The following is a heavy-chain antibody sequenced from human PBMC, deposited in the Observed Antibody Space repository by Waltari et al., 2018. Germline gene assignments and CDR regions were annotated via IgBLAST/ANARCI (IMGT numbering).Heavy chain of an antibody. CDR2: IKTGSWNP. J-gene: IGHJ3*02. Sequence: QVQLVQSGSELKKPGASVKVSCKASGYTFTTYGINWVRQAPGQGLEWLGWIKTGSWNPTYAQGFTGRLVFSLDTSVNTAFLQISSLKADDSAIYYCARDFESRGYDIWGQGTMVTVSS. CDR3: ARDFESRGYDI. V-gene: IGHV7-4-1*02. CDR1: GYTFTTYG. D-gene: IGHD3-22*01.